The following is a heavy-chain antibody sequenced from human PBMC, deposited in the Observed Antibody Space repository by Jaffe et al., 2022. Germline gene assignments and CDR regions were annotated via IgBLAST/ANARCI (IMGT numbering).Heavy chain of an antibody. CDR3: ARLDLLAYCGGDCSPP. V-gene: IGHV1-2*02. J-gene: IGHJ5*02. CDR2: INPNSGGT. D-gene: IGHD2-21*02. Sequence: QVQLVQSGAEVKKPGASVKVSCKASGYTFTGYYMHWVRQAPGQGLEWMGWINPNSGGTNYAQKFQGRVTMTRDTSISTAYMELSRLRSDDTAVYYCARLDLLAYCGGDCSPPWGQGTLVTVSS. CDR1: GYTFTGYY.